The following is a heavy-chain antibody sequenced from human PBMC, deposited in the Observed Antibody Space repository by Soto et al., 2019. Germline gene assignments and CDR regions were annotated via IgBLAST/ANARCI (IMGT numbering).Heavy chain of an antibody. J-gene: IGHJ6*02. CDR2: INHSGST. CDR1: GGSFSGYY. CDR3: ARGGLRPDYYYYYGMDV. V-gene: IGHV4-34*01. D-gene: IGHD5-12*01. Sequence: PSETLSLTCAVYGGSFSGYYWSWIRQPPGKGLEWIGEINHSGSTNYNPSLKSRVTISVDTSKNQFSLKLSSVTAADTAVYYCARGGLRPDYYYYYGMDVWGQGTTVTV.